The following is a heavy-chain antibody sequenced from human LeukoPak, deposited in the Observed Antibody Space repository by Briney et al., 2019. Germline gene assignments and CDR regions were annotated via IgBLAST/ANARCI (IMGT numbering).Heavy chain of an antibody. D-gene: IGHD4-17*01. CDR2: IYPADSDT. V-gene: IGHV5-51*01. CDR3: ARGYGAYLGY. Sequence: GESLKISCKGSGYNFDTYWIAWMRRMPGKGLEWMGIIYPADSDTRYRPSFQGQVTISADKSITTAYLQWSSLKASDTAIYYCARGYGAYLGYWGQGTLATVSS. CDR1: GYNFDTYW. J-gene: IGHJ4*02.